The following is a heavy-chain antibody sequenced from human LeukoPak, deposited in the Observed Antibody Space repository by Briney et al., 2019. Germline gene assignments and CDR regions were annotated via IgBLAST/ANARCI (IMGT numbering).Heavy chain of an antibody. Sequence: GGSLRFSCAVSGLTFSSSWMDWVRQAPGKGLEWVASINPDGNKKYSADSVKGRFTISRDNAKNSLYLQMDSLRDEDTAVYYCARDRDYAFDYWGQGTLVTVSS. D-gene: IGHD4-17*01. CDR3: ARDRDYAFDY. CDR2: INPDGNKK. CDR1: GLTFSSSW. V-gene: IGHV3-7*01. J-gene: IGHJ4*02.